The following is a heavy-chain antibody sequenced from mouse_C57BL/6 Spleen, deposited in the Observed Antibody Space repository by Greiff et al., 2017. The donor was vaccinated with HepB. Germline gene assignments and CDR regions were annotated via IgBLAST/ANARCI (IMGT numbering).Heavy chain of an antibody. CDR2: INPNNGGT. V-gene: IGHV1-18*01. D-gene: IGHD1-2*01. CDR3: ARGGRPPWYFDV. CDR1: GYTFTDYN. J-gene: IGHJ1*03. Sequence: EVKLMESGPELVKPGASVKIPCKASGYTFTDYNMDWVKQSHGKSLEWIGDINPNNGGTIYNQKFKGKATLTVDKSSSTAYMELRSLTSEDTAVYYCARGGRPPWYFDVWGTGTTVTVSS.